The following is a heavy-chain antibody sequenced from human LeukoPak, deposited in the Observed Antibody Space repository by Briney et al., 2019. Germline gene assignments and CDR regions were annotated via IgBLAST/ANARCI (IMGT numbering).Heavy chain of an antibody. J-gene: IGHJ4*02. CDR3: ARHDYDFWSGYYRVSDY. V-gene: IGHV4-39*01. Sequence: SETLSLTCTVSGGSISSSSYYWGWIRQPPGKGLEWIGSIYYSGSTYYNPSLKSRVTISVDTCKNQFSLKLSSVTAADTAVYYCARHDYDFWSGYYRVSDYWGQGTLVTVSS. CDR2: IYYSGST. D-gene: IGHD3-3*01. CDR1: GGSISSSSYY.